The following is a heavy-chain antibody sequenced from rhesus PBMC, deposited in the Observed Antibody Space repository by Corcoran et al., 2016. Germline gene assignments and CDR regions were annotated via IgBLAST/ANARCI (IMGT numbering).Heavy chain of an antibody. Sequence: EVQLVESGAGLVQPGGSLRLSCAASGFTFSSSAMHWVRQASGKGLECVGRIRSKSNNYEKGYAASVKGRFTISRDDSKNTAYLQKNSLKTEDTAVYYCARVLYSNYLYWGQGVLVTVSS. J-gene: IGHJ4*01. CDR3: ARVLYSNYLY. D-gene: IGHD4-23*01. CDR2: IRSKSNNYEK. CDR1: GFTFSSSA. V-gene: IGHV3-118*01.